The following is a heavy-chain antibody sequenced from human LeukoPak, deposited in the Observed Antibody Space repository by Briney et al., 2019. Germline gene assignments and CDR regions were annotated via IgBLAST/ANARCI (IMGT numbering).Heavy chain of an antibody. Sequence: SETLSLTCTVSGGSISSYYWNWIRQPPGKGLEWIGEIHHGGSTNYNPSLKSRVTISLDKSKNQFSLNLTSVTAADTAVYYCARDGVAAAGGDYYYGLDVWGQGTTVTVSS. V-gene: IGHV4-59*12. D-gene: IGHD6-13*01. CDR1: GGSISSYY. J-gene: IGHJ6*02. CDR2: IHHGGST. CDR3: ARDGVAAAGGDYYYGLDV.